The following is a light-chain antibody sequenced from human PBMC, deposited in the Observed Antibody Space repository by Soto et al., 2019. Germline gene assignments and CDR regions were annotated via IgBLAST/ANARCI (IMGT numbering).Light chain of an antibody. CDR2: GAS. CDR3: QQYTAWPPWT. CDR1: QSVSSIY. V-gene: IGKV3-15*01. Sequence: EIVLTQSPGTLSLSPGERATLSCRASQSVSSIYLAWYQQRPGQAPRLLIYGASARATGIPARFSGSGSGTEFTLTINSLQSEDFAVYYCQQYTAWPPWTFGQGTKVDIK. J-gene: IGKJ1*01.